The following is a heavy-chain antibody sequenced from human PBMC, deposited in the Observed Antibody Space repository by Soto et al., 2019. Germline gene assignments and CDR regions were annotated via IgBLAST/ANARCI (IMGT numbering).Heavy chain of an antibody. CDR2: IIPIFGTA. CDR1: GGTFSSYA. D-gene: IGHD3-22*01. V-gene: IGHV1-69*13. J-gene: IGHJ4*02. Sequence: GASVKVSCKASGGTFSSYAISWVRQAPGQGLEWMGGIIPIFGTANYAQKFQGRVTITADESTSTAYMELSSLRSEDTAVYYCARDHYYYDSSGYYRDYWGQGTLVTVSS. CDR3: ARDHYYYDSSGYYRDY.